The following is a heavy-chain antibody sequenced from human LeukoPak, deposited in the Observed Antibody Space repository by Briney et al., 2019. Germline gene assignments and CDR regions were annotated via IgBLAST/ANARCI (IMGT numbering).Heavy chain of an antibody. CDR1: GFTFSTYA. CDR3: AKERACYTNPYYFDY. V-gene: IGHV3-23*01. Sequence: GGSLRLFCAASGFTFSTYAMRWVRQATGKGVEWVSTISGSCANTYYADSVRGSFTITRDNSKNTLYLHMNSLRAEDTAVYYCAKERACYTNPYYFDYWGQGTLVTVSS. CDR2: ISGSCANT. D-gene: IGHD3-16*02. J-gene: IGHJ4*02.